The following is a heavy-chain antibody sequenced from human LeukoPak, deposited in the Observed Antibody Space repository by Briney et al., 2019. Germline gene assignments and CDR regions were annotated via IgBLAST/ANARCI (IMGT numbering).Heavy chain of an antibody. J-gene: IGHJ3*02. CDR3: ARTTVVATAINKYDVFDI. CDR1: GDXVSXXXXA. Sequence: SQTLSLTCAISGDXVSXXXXAXNXXXXXPXXGXEXXXRTXXXSKWYNDYAVSVKSRVTINPDTSKNQFSLQLNSVTPEDTAVYYCARTTVVATAINKYDVFDIWGQGTVVTVSS. V-gene: IGHV6-1*01. CDR2: TXXXSKWYN. D-gene: IGHD2-21*02.